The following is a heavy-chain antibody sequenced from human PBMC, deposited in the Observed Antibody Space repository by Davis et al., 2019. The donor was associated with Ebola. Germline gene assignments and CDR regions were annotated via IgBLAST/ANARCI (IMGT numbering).Heavy chain of an antibody. Sequence: GGSLRLSCAASGFTFSSYWMSWVRQAPGKGLEWVANIKQDGSEKYYVDSVKGRFTISRDNAKNSLYLQMNSLRAEDTAVYYCARPWGDGYGDYLNFYYYYGMDVWGQGTTVTVSS. CDR3: ARPWGDGYGDYLNFYYYYGMDV. CDR1: GFTFSSYW. CDR2: IKQDGSEK. D-gene: IGHD4-17*01. V-gene: IGHV3-7*03. J-gene: IGHJ6*02.